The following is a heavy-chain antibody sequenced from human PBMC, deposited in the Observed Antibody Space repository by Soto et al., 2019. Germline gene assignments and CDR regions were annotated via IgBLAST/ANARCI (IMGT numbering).Heavy chain of an antibody. CDR1: GYIFVNYG. CDR3: VRVDNYVTPTPQDV. D-gene: IGHD3-16*01. J-gene: IGHJ6*02. V-gene: IGHV1-18*01. CDR2: ISPYTGNT. Sequence: QVQLVQSGDEVKKPGASVKVSCKASGYIFVNYGIAWVRQAPGQGLEWMGWISPYTGNTHSATKVQGRLTMTTDTSTRTADMDRGSLTSDDTAVYYCVRVDNYVTPTPQDVWGQGTTVTVSS.